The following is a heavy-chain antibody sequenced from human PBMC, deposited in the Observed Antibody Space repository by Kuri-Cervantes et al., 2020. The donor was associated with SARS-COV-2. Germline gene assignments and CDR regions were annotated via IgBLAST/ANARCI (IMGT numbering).Heavy chain of an antibody. Sequence: ASVKVSCKASGYTFTGYYMHWVRQAPGQGLEWMGWINPNSGGTNYAQKFQGRVTMTRDTSISTAYMELSRVRSDDTAVYYCALMAGYYYYYYMDVWGKGTTVTVSS. CDR2: INPNSGGT. D-gene: IGHD5-24*01. CDR1: GYTFTGYY. V-gene: IGHV1-2*02. CDR3: ALMAGYYYYYYMDV. J-gene: IGHJ6*03.